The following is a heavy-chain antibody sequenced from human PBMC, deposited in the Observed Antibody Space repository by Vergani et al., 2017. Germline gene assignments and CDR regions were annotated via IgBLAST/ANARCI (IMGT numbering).Heavy chain of an antibody. Sequence: QVQLVQSGAELKKPGASVRVSCKASGFIFTDYYIHWMRQAPGQGLEWIGWINPNGDATHYAQNFRGRVTLTRDTSSTTAYMDLASLTSDDTAIYYCARDHQGPTTLDCWGQGSLVTVSS. CDR3: ARDHQGPTTLDC. V-gene: IGHV1-2*02. J-gene: IGHJ4*02. D-gene: IGHD1-26*01. CDR2: INPNGDAT. CDR1: GFIFTDYY.